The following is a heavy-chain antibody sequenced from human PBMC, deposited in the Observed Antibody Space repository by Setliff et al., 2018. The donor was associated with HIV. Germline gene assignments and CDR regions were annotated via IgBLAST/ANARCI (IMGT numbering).Heavy chain of an antibody. D-gene: IGHD3-10*01. V-gene: IGHV4-61*02. Sequence: SETLSLTCTVSGGSISSGTYYWSWIRQPAGKGLEWIGRIYTSGSTNYNPSLKSRVTISVDTSKNQLSLKLSSVTAADAAVCYCARESYFYYFDYWGQGTLVTVSS. J-gene: IGHJ4*02. CDR2: IYTSGST. CDR3: ARESYFYYFDY. CDR1: GGSISSGTYY.